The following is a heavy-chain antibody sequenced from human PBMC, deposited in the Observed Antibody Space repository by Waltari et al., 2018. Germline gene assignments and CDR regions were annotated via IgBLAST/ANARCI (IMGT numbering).Heavy chain of an antibody. D-gene: IGHD2-2*01. CDR3: ARGGFGCSRTSCSTRFYYYYYYMDV. V-gene: IGHV1-69*05. Sequence: QVQLVQSGAEVKKPGSSVKVSCKASGGTFSSYAISWVRQAPGQGLEWMGGIIPIFGTANYAQEFQGRVTITTDESTSTAYMELSSLRSEDTAVYYCARGGFGCSRTSCSTRFYYYYYYMDVWGKGTTVTVSS. CDR1: GGTFSSYA. CDR2: IIPIFGTA. J-gene: IGHJ6*03.